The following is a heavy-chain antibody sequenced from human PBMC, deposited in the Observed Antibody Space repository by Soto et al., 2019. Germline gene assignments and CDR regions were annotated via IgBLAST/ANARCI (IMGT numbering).Heavy chain of an antibody. Sequence: GGSLRLSCAASGFTFSSYWMHWVRQAPGKGLVWVSRINSDGSSTSYADSVKGRFTISRDNAKNTLYLQMNSLRAEDTAVYYCARDQGYCSSTSCSQDYYYGMDVWGQGTTVTVSS. J-gene: IGHJ6*02. V-gene: IGHV3-74*01. D-gene: IGHD2-2*01. CDR3: ARDQGYCSSTSCSQDYYYGMDV. CDR2: INSDGSST. CDR1: GFTFSSYW.